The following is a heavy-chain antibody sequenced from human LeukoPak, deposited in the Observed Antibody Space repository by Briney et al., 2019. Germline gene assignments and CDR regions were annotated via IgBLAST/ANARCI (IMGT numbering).Heavy chain of an antibody. CDR3: ARGMFSSSWYIDY. Sequence: GESLKISCVGSGFNFITYWISWVRQMPGKGLEWMGRIDPSDSYINYSPSFQGHVTISADKSTNTAYLQWSSLKAPDTAMYYCARGMFSSSWYIDYWGLGTLVTVSS. V-gene: IGHV5-10-1*01. CDR1: GFNFITYW. J-gene: IGHJ4*02. D-gene: IGHD6-13*01. CDR2: IDPSDSYI.